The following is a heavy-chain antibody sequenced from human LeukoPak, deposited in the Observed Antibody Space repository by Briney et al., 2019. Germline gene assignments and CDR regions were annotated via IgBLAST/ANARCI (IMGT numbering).Heavy chain of an antibody. J-gene: IGHJ4*02. CDR1: GGSISSYY. CDR2: IYYSGST. Sequence: SETLSLTCTVSGGSISSYYWSWIRQPPGKGLEWIGYIYYSGSTNYNPSLESRVTISVDTSKNQFSLKLSSVTAADTAVYYCARFRENSSGYYYSLFDYWGQGTLVTVSS. D-gene: IGHD3-22*01. V-gene: IGHV4-59*01. CDR3: ARFRENSSGYYYSLFDY.